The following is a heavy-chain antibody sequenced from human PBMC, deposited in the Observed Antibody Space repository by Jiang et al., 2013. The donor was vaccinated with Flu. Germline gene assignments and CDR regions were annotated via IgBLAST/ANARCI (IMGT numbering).Heavy chain of an antibody. CDR3: ARGERGSGWESNWYFDL. CDR1: GDSVSSNSAA. V-gene: IGHV6-1*01. J-gene: IGHJ2*01. CDR2: TYYRSKWYN. Sequence: QTLSLTCAISGDSVSSNSAAWNWIRQSPSRGLEWLGRTYYRSKWYNDYAVSVKSRITINPDTSKNQFSLQLNSVTPEDTAVYYCARGERGSGWESNWYFDLWGPWHPGHCLL. D-gene: IGHD6-19*01.